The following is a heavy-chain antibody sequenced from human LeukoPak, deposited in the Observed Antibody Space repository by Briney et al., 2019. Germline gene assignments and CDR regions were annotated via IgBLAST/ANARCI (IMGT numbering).Heavy chain of an antibody. Sequence: PGGSLRLSCAASGFTFSSYAMSWVRQAPGNGLEWVSAISGSGGSTYYADSVKGRFTISRDNSKNTLYLQMNSLRAEDTAVYYCAKDLYIGYAEEYNWFDPWGQGTLVTVSS. CDR3: AKDLYIGYAEEYNWFDP. J-gene: IGHJ5*02. D-gene: IGHD2-2*01. CDR2: ISGSGGST. V-gene: IGHV3-23*01. CDR1: GFTFSSYA.